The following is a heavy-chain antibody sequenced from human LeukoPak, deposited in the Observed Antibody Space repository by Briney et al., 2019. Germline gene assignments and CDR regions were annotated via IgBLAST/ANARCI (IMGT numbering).Heavy chain of an antibody. CDR2: ISSDGSST. J-gene: IGHJ4*02. CDR3: ARDNLYGSGSYYNFDY. CDR1: GFTFSSYW. Sequence: PGGSLRLSCAASGFTFSSYWMHWVRQAPGKGLVWVSRISSDGSSTSYADSVKGRFTISGDNAKNTLYLQMNSLRAEDTAVYYCARDNLYGSGSYYNFDYWGQGTLVTVSS. V-gene: IGHV3-74*01. D-gene: IGHD3-10*01.